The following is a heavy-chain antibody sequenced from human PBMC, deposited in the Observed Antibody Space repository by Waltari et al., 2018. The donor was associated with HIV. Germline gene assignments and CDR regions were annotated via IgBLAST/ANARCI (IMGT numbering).Heavy chain of an antibody. CDR2: INPSGGST. D-gene: IGHD3-10*01. CDR1: GYTFTSYY. CDR3: ARDSESGEY. V-gene: IGHV1-46*01. Sequence: QVQLAQSGAEVKKPGAAVTVSCKQCGYTFTSYYMHWVRPATGQGLEWMGIINPSGGSTSYAQKFQGRVSMTRDTSTSTVYMELSSLRSEDTAVYYCARDSESGEYWGQGTLVTVSS. J-gene: IGHJ4*02.